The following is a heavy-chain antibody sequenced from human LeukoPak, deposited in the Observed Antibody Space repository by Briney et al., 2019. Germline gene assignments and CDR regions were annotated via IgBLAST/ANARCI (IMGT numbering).Heavy chain of an antibody. Sequence: PSETLSLTCTVSGGSIRSSYYYWGWIRQPPGKGLEWIGSIYDSGSTYYNPSLKSRVTISVDTSKNQFSLKLSSVTAADTAVYYCARAPPGIAAAGSRFNWFDPWGQGTLVTVSS. D-gene: IGHD6-13*01. CDR1: GGSIRSSYYY. J-gene: IGHJ5*02. CDR2: IYDSGST. CDR3: ARAPPGIAAAGSRFNWFDP. V-gene: IGHV4-39*07.